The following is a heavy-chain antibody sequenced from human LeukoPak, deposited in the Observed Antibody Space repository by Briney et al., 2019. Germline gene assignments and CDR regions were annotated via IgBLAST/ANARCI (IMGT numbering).Heavy chain of an antibody. V-gene: IGHV3-9*01. D-gene: IGHD3-3*01. CDR1: GFTFDDYA. CDR3: ARESREWVLVDY. J-gene: IGHJ4*02. Sequence: GGSLRLSCAASGFTFDDYAMHWVRQAPGKGLEWVSGISWNSGSIGYADSVKGRFTISRDNAKNSLYLQMNSLRAEDTAVYYCARESREWVLVDYWGQGTLVTVSS. CDR2: ISWNSGSI.